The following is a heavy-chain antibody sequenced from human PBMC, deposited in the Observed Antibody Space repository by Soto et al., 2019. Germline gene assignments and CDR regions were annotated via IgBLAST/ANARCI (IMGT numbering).Heavy chain of an antibody. CDR1: GFTFSSYA. D-gene: IGHD3-3*01. CDR2: ISGSGGST. CDR3: AKEYYDFWSGYAETYLFDY. Sequence: PGGSLRLSCAASGFTFSSYAMSWVRQAPGKGLEWVSAISGSGGSTYYADSVKGRSTISRDNSKNTLYLQMNSLRAEDTAVYYCAKEYYDFWSGYAETYLFDYWGQGTLVTVSS. J-gene: IGHJ4*02. V-gene: IGHV3-23*01.